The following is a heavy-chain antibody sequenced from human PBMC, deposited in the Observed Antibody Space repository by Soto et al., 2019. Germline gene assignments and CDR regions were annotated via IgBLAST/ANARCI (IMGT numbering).Heavy chain of an antibody. J-gene: IGHJ6*02. D-gene: IGHD6-6*01. CDR3: AREDSSASAYYYGMDV. CDR1: GGTFSSYA. Sequence: QVQLVQSGAEVKKPGSSVKVSCKASGGTFSSYAISWVRQAPGQGLEWMGGIIPIFGTANYAKKFQGRVTITADKTTSTAYMELSSLRSEDTAVYYCAREDSSASAYYYGMDVWGQGTTVTVSS. V-gene: IGHV1-69*06. CDR2: IIPIFGTA.